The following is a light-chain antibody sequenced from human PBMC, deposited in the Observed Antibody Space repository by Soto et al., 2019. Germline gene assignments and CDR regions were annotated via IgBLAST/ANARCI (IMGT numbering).Light chain of an antibody. CDR3: QQLNSHPPVT. Sequence: DIQLTQSPSFLSASVGDRVTITCRASQGISSYLAWYQQKPGKAPKLLINAASTLQSGVPSRFSGSGSGTEFTLTISSLQPEDFATYYCQQLNSHPPVTFGQGTRLEIK. J-gene: IGKJ5*01. CDR2: AAS. V-gene: IGKV1-9*01. CDR1: QGISSY.